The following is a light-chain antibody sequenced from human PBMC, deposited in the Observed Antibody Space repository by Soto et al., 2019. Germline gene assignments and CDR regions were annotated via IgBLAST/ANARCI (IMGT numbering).Light chain of an antibody. CDR3: AAWDDSLSGYV. Sequence: QSVLTQPPSASGTPGQRVTLSCSGSSSNIGSNYVYWYQQLPGTAPKLLIYRNNQRPSGVPDRFSGSKSGTSASLAISGLRSEDEADYYCAAWDDSLSGYVFGTGTKVPVL. CDR1: SSNIGSNY. CDR2: RNN. J-gene: IGLJ1*01. V-gene: IGLV1-47*01.